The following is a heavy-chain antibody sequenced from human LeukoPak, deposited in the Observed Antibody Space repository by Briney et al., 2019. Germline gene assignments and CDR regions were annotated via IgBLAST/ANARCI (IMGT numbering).Heavy chain of an antibody. Sequence: GASVKVSCKASGYTFTSYGISWVRQAPGQGLEWMGWISAYNDNTNYAQKLQGRVTMTTDTSTSTAYMELRSLRSDDTAVYFCARVVVTAIRTYDWFDPWGQGTLVTVSS. V-gene: IGHV1-18*01. CDR2: ISAYNDNT. D-gene: IGHD2-21*02. CDR1: GYTFTSYG. J-gene: IGHJ5*02. CDR3: ARVVVTAIRTYDWFDP.